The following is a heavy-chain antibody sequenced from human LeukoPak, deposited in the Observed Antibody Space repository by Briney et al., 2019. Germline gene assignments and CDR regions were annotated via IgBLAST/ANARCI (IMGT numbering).Heavy chain of an antibody. CDR3: ANLDGSGYSTFDY. D-gene: IGHD3-22*01. V-gene: IGHV3-30*02. CDR2: IRYDGSNK. J-gene: IGHJ4*02. Sequence: GGSLRLSCAASGFTFSDYGMHWVRQAPGKGLEWVAFIRYDGSNKYYADSVKGRFIISRDNSKNTLYLQMNSLRPEDTAVYFCANLDGSGYSTFDYWGQGTLVTVSS. CDR1: GFTFSDYG.